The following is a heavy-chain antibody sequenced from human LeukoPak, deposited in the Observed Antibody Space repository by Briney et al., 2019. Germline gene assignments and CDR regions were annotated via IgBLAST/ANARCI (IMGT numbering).Heavy chain of an antibody. Sequence: GASLQISCKGSGYSFTSYWIGWVRQVPGKGLEWMGIIYPGDSDTRYSPSFQGQATISADKSISTAYLQWSSLKASDTAMYYCARDTYDRDFDYWGQGTLVTVSS. D-gene: IGHD3-22*01. V-gene: IGHV5-51*01. CDR3: ARDTYDRDFDY. J-gene: IGHJ4*02. CDR1: GYSFTSYW. CDR2: IYPGDSDT.